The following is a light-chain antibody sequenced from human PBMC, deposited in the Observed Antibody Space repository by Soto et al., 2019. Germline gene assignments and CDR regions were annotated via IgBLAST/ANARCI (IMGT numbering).Light chain of an antibody. V-gene: IGKV1-5*03. CDR3: QQYNSQWT. J-gene: IGKJ1*01. Sequence: DIQMTQSPSTLSGSVGDRVTITCRASQTISSWLAWYHQKPGKAPKLLIYKASSLESGVPSRFSGSGSGTEFTLTISSLQPDDFATYYCQQYNSQWTFGQGTKVDI. CDR2: KAS. CDR1: QTISSW.